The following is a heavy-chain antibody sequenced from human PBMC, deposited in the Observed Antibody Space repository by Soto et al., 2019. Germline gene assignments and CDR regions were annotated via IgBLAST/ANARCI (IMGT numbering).Heavy chain of an antibody. CDR1: GFAFSDHY. D-gene: IGHD2-21*02. Sequence: GSLRLSCAASGFAFSDHYMDWVRQAPGKGLEWVGRSRNKLNSYITEYAASVKGRFTISRDDSKNSLYLQMKSLISADTAVYYCARVPVVTTDIQCAYFDYWGQGTLVTVSS. J-gene: IGHJ4*02. V-gene: IGHV3-72*01. CDR2: SRNKLNSYIT. CDR3: ARVPVVTTDIQCAYFDY.